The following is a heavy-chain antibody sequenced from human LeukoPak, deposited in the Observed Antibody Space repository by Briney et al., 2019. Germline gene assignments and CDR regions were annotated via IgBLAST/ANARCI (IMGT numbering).Heavy chain of an antibody. CDR3: AKDGAPLERHSASAFDI. V-gene: IGHV3-23*01. J-gene: IGHJ3*02. Sequence: GGSLRLSCAASGFTFSSYAMSWVRQAPGKGLEWVSAISGSGGSTYYADSVKGRFTISRDNSKNTLYLQMNSLGAEDTAVYYCAKDGAPLERHSASAFDIWGQGTMVTVSS. D-gene: IGHD1-1*01. CDR1: GFTFSSYA. CDR2: ISGSGGST.